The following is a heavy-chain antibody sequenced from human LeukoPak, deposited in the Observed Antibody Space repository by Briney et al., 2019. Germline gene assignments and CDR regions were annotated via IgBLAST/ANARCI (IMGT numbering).Heavy chain of an antibody. V-gene: IGHV3-11*01. CDR2: ISSSGSTI. CDR3: ARASLRFLEWPHDAFDI. D-gene: IGHD3-3*01. Sequence: GGSLRLSCAASGFTFSDYYMSWIRQAPGKGLEWVSYISSSGSTIYYADSVKGRVTISRDNPKNSLYLQMNSLRAEDTAVYYCARASLRFLEWPHDAFDIWGQGTMVAVSS. CDR1: GFTFSDYY. J-gene: IGHJ3*02.